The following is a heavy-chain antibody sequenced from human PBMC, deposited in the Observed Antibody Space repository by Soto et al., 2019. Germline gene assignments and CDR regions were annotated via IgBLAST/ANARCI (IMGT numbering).Heavy chain of an antibody. J-gene: IGHJ4*02. CDR2: VFYTGFT. Sequence: SETLSLTCAVPGASISGSYYYWAWLRQSPGKGPEWIGSVFYTGFTSYNPSLESRVSVSVDTSKSQFSLKLSAVTAADTAVYYCATSQKGYNWNYFDHWGQGALVTVSS. D-gene: IGHD1-20*01. V-gene: IGHV4-39*01. CDR3: ATSQKGYNWNYFDH. CDR1: GASISGSYYY.